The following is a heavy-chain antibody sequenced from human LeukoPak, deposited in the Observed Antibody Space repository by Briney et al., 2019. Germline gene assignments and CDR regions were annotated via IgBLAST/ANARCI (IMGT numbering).Heavy chain of an antibody. CDR3: ASSNKGFPNMG. Sequence: GRSLRLSCAASGFTFSSYAMHWVRQAPGKGLEWVAVISYDGSNKYDADSVKGRFTISRDNSKNTLYLQMNSLRAEDTAVYYCASSNKGFPNMGWGQGTLVTVSS. CDR2: ISYDGSNK. J-gene: IGHJ4*02. D-gene: IGHD1/OR15-1a*01. V-gene: IGHV3-30*04. CDR1: GFTFSSYA.